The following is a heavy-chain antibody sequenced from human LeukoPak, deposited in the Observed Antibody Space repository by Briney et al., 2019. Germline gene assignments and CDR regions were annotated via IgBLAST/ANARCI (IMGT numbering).Heavy chain of an antibody. CDR3: AGGDPFNYYMDV. CDR2: LIPMFGAT. D-gene: IGHD4-17*01. CDR1: GGTFSAYA. J-gene: IGHJ6*03. V-gene: IGHV1-69*05. Sequence: SVKVSCKASGGTFSAYAISWVRQAPGQGLERMGGLIPMFGATNYTQKFQGRISITTDESTTTAYMELRSLRSDDTAVYFCAGGDPFNYYMDVWGKGTTVTV.